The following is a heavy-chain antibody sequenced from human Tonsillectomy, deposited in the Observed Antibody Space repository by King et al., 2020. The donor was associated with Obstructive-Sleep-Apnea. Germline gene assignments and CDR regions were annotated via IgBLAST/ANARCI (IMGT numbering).Heavy chain of an antibody. CDR1: GGSISSSSW. CDR3: ARTTHGDYALDY. D-gene: IGHD4-17*01. J-gene: IGHJ4*02. V-gene: IGHV4-4*02. CDR2: IYHSGRT. Sequence: VQLQESGPGLVKPSGTLSLTCAVSGGSISSSSWGAWVRQSPGKRLEWIGQIYHSGRTTSNPAPKSRVTISVDKFKNQFSLKRSSLTAADTAIYYCARTTHGDYALDYWGQGTLVTVSS.